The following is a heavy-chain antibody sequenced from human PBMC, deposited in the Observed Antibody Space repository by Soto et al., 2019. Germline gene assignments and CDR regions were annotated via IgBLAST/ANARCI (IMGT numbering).Heavy chain of an antibody. CDR3: ASDQHRGSPPPA. J-gene: IGHJ3*01. CDR2: IIPILGIA. CDR1: GGTFSSYT. D-gene: IGHD2-15*01. V-gene: IGHV1-69*02. Sequence: QVQLAQSGAEVKKPGSSVKVSCKASGGTFSSYTISWVRQAPGQGLEWMGRIIPILGIANYAQKFQSRVTITADKSTSKAYMQLSSLRSADTAVYYCASDQHRGSPPPAWGQGTMVTVSS.